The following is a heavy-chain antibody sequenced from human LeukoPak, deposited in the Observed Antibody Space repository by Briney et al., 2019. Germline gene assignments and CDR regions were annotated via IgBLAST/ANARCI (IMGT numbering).Heavy chain of an antibody. J-gene: IGHJ4*02. D-gene: IGHD6-19*01. CDR2: IFFTGST. V-gene: IGHV4-30-4*01. Sequence: KTSQTLSLTCSVSGDAITSGDDYWNWIRQSPGKGLQWIGYIFFTGSTYYNPSLGSRFTISLDAPKNQFSLRLNSVTAADTAVYYCARGDYTVLAGSPFDLRGRGTLVTVSS. CDR3: ARGDYTVLAGSPFDL. CDR1: GDAITSGDDY.